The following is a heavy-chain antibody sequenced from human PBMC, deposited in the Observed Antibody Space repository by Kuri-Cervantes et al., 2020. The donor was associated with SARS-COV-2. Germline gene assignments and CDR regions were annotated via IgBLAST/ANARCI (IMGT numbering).Heavy chain of an antibody. CDR1: GCTFSSYA. Sequence: GGSLRLSCKASGCTFSSYAISWVRQAPGQGLEWMGGIIPIFGTANYAQKFQGRVTITADKSTSTAYMELSSLRSGDTAVYYCASLSGLSTVNTSRHYWGQGTMVTVSS. CDR3: ASLSGLSTVNTSRHY. J-gene: IGHJ4*02. CDR2: IIPIFGTA. D-gene: IGHD4-17*01. V-gene: IGHV1-69*06.